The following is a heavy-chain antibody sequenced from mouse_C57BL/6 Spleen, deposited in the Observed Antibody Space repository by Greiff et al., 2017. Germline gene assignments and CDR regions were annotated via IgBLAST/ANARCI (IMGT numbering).Heavy chain of an antibody. V-gene: IGHV1-50*01. CDR1: GYTFTSYW. D-gene: IGHD1-1*01. CDR2: IDPSDSYT. CDR3: ARVGYYGSSPYWYFDV. J-gene: IGHJ1*03. Sequence: VQLQQPGAELVKPGASVKLSCKASGYTFTSYWMQWVKQRPGQGLEWIGEIDPSDSYTNYNQKFKGKATLTVDTSSSTAYMQLSNLTSEDSAVYYCARVGYYGSSPYWYFDVWGTGTTVTVSS.